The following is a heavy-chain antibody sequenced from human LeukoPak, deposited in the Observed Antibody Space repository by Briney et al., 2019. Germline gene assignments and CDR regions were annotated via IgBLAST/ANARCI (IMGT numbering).Heavy chain of an antibody. J-gene: IGHJ4*02. CDR3: ARHAGYDILTGASFDY. Sequence: PGGSLRLSCSASGFTFSRYAMHWVRQPPGKGLEWIGSIYYSGSTYYNPSLKSRVTISVDTSKNQFSLKLSSVTAADTAVYYCARHAGYDILTGASFDYWGQGTLVTVSS. CDR1: GFTFSRYAMH. V-gene: IGHV4-39*01. CDR2: IYYSGST. D-gene: IGHD3-9*01.